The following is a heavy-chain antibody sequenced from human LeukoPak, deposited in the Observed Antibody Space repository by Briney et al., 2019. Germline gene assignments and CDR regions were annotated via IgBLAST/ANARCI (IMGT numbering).Heavy chain of an antibody. V-gene: IGHV3-21*01. J-gene: IGHJ5*02. CDR3: ARGSVGYWFDP. D-gene: IGHD5/OR15-5a*01. CDR2: ISDTSRYL. Sequence: GRSLRLSCAASGLTFSGYSMNWVRLSPGKGLEWVSSISDTSRYLYYADSVKGRFIISRDNAENSLYLQMNSLRADDTAVYYCARGSVGYWFDPWGQGTLVTVSS. CDR1: GLTFSGYS.